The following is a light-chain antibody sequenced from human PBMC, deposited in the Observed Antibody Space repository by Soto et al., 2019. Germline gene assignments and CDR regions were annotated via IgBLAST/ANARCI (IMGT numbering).Light chain of an antibody. V-gene: IGLV2-14*01. CDR3: SSYTNSDTWV. Sequence: QSALTQPASVSGSPGQSITISCTGSSSDIGGYNYVSWYQQYPGKAPKLIIYEVNNRPSGNSNRFSASKSGNTASLTISGLQAEDETDYYCSSYTNSDTWVFGGGTKLTVL. CDR1: SSDIGGYNY. CDR2: EVN. J-gene: IGLJ3*02.